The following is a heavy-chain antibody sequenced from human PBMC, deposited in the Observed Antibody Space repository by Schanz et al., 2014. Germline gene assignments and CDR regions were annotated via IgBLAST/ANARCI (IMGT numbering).Heavy chain of an antibody. J-gene: IGHJ4*02. CDR3: AKGQLLSYYFDY. Sequence: EVQLVESGGGLIQPGGSLRLSCAASGFTFSSYTMHWVRQAPGKGLEWVANIKQDGIEKYYVDSVKGRFTISRDNSKNTLYLQMNSLRAEDTAVYYCAKGQLLSYYFDYWGQGTLVTVSS. CDR2: IKQDGIEK. V-gene: IGHV3-7*03. CDR1: GFTFSSYT. D-gene: IGHD2-21*01.